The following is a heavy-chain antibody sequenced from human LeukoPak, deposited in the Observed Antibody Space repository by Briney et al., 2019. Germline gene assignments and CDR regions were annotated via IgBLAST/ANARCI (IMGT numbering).Heavy chain of an antibody. CDR2: MNPNSGNT. Sequence: GASVKVPCKASGYTFTRYEIHWVRQATGQGLEWMGWMNPNSGNTGYAQKFQGRVTITRDTSITTAYMDLSNLRSEDTALYYCARRAESRSSTSCYYFDNWGQGTLVTVSS. CDR3: ARRAESRSSTSCYYFDN. V-gene: IGHV1-8*03. J-gene: IGHJ4*02. CDR1: GYTFTRYE. D-gene: IGHD2-2*01.